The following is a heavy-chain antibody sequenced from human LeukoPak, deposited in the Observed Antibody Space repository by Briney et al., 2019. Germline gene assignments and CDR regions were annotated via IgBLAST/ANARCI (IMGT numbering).Heavy chain of an antibody. D-gene: IGHD6-19*01. J-gene: IGHJ5*02. CDR3: ARVAGWHWFDP. CDR1: GFTFSSYD. CDR2: IRPSGDNT. V-gene: IGHV3-23*01. Sequence: GGSLRLSCAASGFTFSSYDMTWVRQAPGRGLEWVSSIRPSGDNTYYGDSVRGGITTSKDTTNNTVYLQMTNMTVDNAAVYYCARVAGWHWFDPWGQGTLVTVSS.